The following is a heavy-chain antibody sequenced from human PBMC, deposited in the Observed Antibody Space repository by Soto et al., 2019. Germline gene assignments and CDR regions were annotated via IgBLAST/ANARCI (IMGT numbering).Heavy chain of an antibody. CDR3: ARSNYYLDS. Sequence: GGSLRLSCAASGFTFSDHYMDWVRQAPGKGLEWVGRTRNKANSYTTEYAASVKGRFTISRDDSKNSLYLQMNSLKTEDTAVYYCARSNYYLDSWGQGTLVTVSS. V-gene: IGHV3-72*01. CDR1: GFTFSDHY. J-gene: IGHJ4*02. CDR2: TRNKANSYTT. D-gene: IGHD4-4*01.